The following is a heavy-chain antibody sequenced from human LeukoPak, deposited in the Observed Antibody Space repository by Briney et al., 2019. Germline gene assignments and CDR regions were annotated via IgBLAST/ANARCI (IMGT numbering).Heavy chain of an antibody. V-gene: IGHV3-64*01. CDR3: ARDEYCSSTSCPPYYYYMDV. CDR2: ISSKGGST. Sequence: GGSLRLSCAASGFTFSSYAIHWVRQAPGKGLEYVSAISSKGGSTYYANSVKGRFTISRDNSKNALYLQMGSLRAEDMAVYYCARDEYCSSTSCPPYYYYMDVWGKGTTVTVSS. J-gene: IGHJ6*03. D-gene: IGHD2-2*01. CDR1: GFTFSSYA.